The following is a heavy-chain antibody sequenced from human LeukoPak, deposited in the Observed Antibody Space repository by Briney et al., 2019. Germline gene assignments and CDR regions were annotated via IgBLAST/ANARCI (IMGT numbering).Heavy chain of an antibody. CDR1: GGSISSSSYY. CDR2: IYYSGST. J-gene: IGHJ4*02. D-gene: IGHD6-13*01. V-gene: IGHV4-39*07. Sequence: SETLSLTCTVSGGSISSSSYYWGWIRQPPGKGLEWIGSIYYSGSTYYNPSLKSRVTISVDTSKNQFSLKLSSVTAADTAVYYCARAPGIAAAGDYWGQGTLVTVSS. CDR3: ARAPGIAAAGDY.